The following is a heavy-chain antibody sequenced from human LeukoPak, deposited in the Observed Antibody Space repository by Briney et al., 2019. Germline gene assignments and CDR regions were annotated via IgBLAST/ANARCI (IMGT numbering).Heavy chain of an antibody. CDR2: FDPGDGET. D-gene: IGHD2-2*01. V-gene: IGHV1-24*01. Sequence: ASVKVSCKVSGYTLTELSMHWVRQAPGKGLEWMGGFDPGDGETIYAQKFQGRVTMTEDTSTDTAYMELSSLRSEDTAVYYCATRSGDCSSTSCPPGAFDIWGQGTMVTVSS. J-gene: IGHJ3*02. CDR1: GYTLTELS. CDR3: ATRSGDCSSTSCPPGAFDI.